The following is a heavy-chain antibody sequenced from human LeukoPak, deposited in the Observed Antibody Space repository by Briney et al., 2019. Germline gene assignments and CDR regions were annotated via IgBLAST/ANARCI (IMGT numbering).Heavy chain of an antibody. V-gene: IGHV3-21*04. CDR2: ISDTGRDI. CDR3: SKGLFSAYDKYLDS. Sequence: GSLRLSCAGSGFAFESFTMTWVRQAPGKGLEWVSLISDTGRDINYADSVRGRFTISRDNTKNSLFLQMDSLRVEDTAIYYCSKGLFSAYDKYLDSWGQGTLVTVSS. D-gene: IGHD5-12*01. CDR1: GFAFESFT. J-gene: IGHJ4*02.